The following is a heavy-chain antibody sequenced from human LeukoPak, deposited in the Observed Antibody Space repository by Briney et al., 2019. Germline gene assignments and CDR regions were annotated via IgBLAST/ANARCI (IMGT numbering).Heavy chain of an antibody. CDR2: ISFTGNNI. CDR3: AKDEYQLLEGDY. CDR1: GFTFSSYA. D-gene: IGHD2-2*01. J-gene: IGHJ4*02. Sequence: PGRSLRLSCAASGFTFSSYAMHWVRQAPGKGLEWVAIISFTGNNIYYADSVKGRFTISRDNSENTLYLQMDSLRPEDTAMYYCAKDEYQLLEGDYWGQGTLVTVSS. V-gene: IGHV3-30-3*01.